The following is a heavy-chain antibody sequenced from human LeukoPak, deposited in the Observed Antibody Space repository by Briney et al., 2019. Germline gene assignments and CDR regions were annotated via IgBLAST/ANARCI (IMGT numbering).Heavy chain of an antibody. Sequence: GSSVNVSCKASGGTFSSYAISWVRQAPGQGLEWMGGIIPIFGTANYAQKFQGRVTITADESTSTAYMELSSLRSEDTAVYYCASGADYSNIYYYYGMDVWGQGTTVTVSS. D-gene: IGHD4-11*01. CDR1: GGTFSSYA. CDR2: IIPIFGTA. CDR3: ASGADYSNIYYYYGMDV. V-gene: IGHV1-69*01. J-gene: IGHJ6*02.